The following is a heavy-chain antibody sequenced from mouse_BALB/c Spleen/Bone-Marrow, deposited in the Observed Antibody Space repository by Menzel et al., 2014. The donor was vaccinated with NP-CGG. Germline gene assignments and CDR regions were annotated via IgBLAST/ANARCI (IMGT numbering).Heavy chain of an antibody. CDR1: GFTLSSYG. V-gene: IGHV5-9-2*01. CDR2: ISGGGSDT. Sequence: EVKLEESGGGLVKPGGSLKLSCAASGFTLSSYGMSWVRQTPEKRLEWVATISGGGSDTYYLDSVKGRFTISRDNAKNNLYLQMSSLRSEDTALYYCASITTVTYWGQGTQVTVSA. CDR3: ASITTVTY. J-gene: IGHJ3*01. D-gene: IGHD1-1*01.